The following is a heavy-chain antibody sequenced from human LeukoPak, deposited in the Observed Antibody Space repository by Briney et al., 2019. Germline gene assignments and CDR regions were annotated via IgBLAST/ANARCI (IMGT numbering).Heavy chain of an antibody. J-gene: IGHJ4*02. CDR2: ITRDSSTI. CDR1: GSTFSYYP. Sequence: PGGSLRLSCAASGSTFSYYPMNWVRQAPGKGLEWVSYITRDSSTIYYADSVKGRFTISRDNAKNSLYLQMNSLRAEDTAVYYCARDWSNDYWGQGTLVTVSS. D-gene: IGHD5/OR15-5a*01. V-gene: IGHV3-48*01. CDR3: ARDWSNDY.